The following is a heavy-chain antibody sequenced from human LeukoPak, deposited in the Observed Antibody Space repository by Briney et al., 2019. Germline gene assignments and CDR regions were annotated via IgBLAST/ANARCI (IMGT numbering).Heavy chain of an antibody. CDR3: ARASWLPQTRNYYYMDV. J-gene: IGHJ6*03. CDR2: IY. V-gene: IGHV4-59*02. CDR1: GGSVSSYY. Sequence: KASETLSLTCTVSGGSVSSYYWSWIRQPPGEGLEWIGYIYNPSLKSRVTISEDTSKNQFSLKLSSVTAADTAMYYCARASWLPQTRNYYYMDVWGKGTTVTISS. D-gene: IGHD5-12*01.